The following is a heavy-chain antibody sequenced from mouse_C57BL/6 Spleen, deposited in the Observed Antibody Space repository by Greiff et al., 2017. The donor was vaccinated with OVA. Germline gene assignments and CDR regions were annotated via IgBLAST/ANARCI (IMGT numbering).Heavy chain of an antibody. V-gene: IGHV1-20*01. D-gene: IGHD1-1*01. CDR2: INPYNGDT. Sequence: VQLQQSGPELVKPGDSVKISCKASGYSFTGYFMNWVMQSHGKSLEWIGRINPYNGDTFYNQKFKGKATLTVDKSSSTAHMELRSLTSEDSAVYYCARGGSYYGSDYAMDYWGQGTSVTVSS. J-gene: IGHJ4*01. CDR3: ARGGSYYGSDYAMDY. CDR1: GYSFTGYF.